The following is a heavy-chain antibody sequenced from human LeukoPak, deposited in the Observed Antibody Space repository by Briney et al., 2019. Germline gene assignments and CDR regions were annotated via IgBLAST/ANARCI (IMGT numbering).Heavy chain of an antibody. V-gene: IGHV4-34*01. J-gene: IGHJ4*02. CDR2: INHSGST. Sequence: GSLRLSCAASGFTVSNNYMNWVRQPPGKGLEWIGEINHSGSTNYNPSLKSRVTISVDTSKNQFSLKLSSVTAADTAVYYCARGPEAGYSYGEFDYWGQGTLVTVSS. D-gene: IGHD5-18*01. CDR1: GFTVSNNY. CDR3: ARGPEAGYSYGEFDY.